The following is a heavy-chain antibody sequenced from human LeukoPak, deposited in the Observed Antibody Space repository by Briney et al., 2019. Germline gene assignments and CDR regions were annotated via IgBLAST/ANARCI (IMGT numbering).Heavy chain of an antibody. V-gene: IGHV3-30*03. J-gene: IGHJ6*02. Sequence: GGSLRLSCAASGFTFSSYGMHWVRQAPGKGLEWVAVISYDGSNKYYADSVKGRFTISRDNSKNTLYLQMNSLRAEDTAVYYCARATLPSWYGEDYYYGMDVWGQGTTVTVSS. D-gene: IGHD6-13*01. CDR2: ISYDGSNK. CDR1: GFTFSSYG. CDR3: ARATLPSWYGEDYYYGMDV.